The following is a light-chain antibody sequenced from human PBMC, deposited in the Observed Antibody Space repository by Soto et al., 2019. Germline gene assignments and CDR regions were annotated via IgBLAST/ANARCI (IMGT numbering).Light chain of an antibody. Sequence: DVRMTQSPSSLSASVGDTITITCRASRTINTYLNWFQQKPGEPPRRMIYGSSTLHDGVPSRFSGSGSGEDFTLTISGLQPEDFASYHCQQTYSDISFGGGTKV. CDR3: QQTYSDIS. CDR1: RTINTY. J-gene: IGKJ4*01. CDR2: GSS. V-gene: IGKV1-39*01.